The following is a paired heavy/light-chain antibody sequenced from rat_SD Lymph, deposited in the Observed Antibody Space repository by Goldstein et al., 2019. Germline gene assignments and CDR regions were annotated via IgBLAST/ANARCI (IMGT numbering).Light chain of an antibody. CDR3: QQSRNLPNT. V-gene: IGKV3S1*01. CDR2: LAS. CDR1: QNVDYYGNSY. Sequence: DIVLTQSPALAVSLGQRATISCKTNQNVDYYGNSYMHWYQQKPGQQPKLLIYLASNLASGIPARFSGRGSGTDFTLTIDPVEADDTATYYCQQSRNLPNTFGAGTKLELK. J-gene: IGKJ2-1*01.
Heavy chain of an antibody. CDR1: GFSLTDYS. V-gene: IGHV2S63*01. D-gene: IGHD1-1*01. J-gene: IGHJ2*01. Sequence: EVQLKESGPGLVQPSQTLSLTCTVSGFSLTDYSVHWVRQPPGKGLEWMGVMWSGGSTAYNSALKSRLSISRDTSKSQVFLKMNSLQTEDTAIYYCTRDLGGDDYFDYWGQGVMVTVSS. CDR2: MWSGGST. CDR3: TRDLGGDDYFDY.